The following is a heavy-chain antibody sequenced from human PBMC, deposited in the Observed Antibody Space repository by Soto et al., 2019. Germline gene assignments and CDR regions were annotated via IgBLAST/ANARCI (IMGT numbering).Heavy chain of an antibody. CDR1: GYTFTGCY. D-gene: IGHD3-10*01. J-gene: IGHJ4*02. CDR3: ASRRYGSDDY. CDR2: INPNSGGT. V-gene: IGHV1-2*02. Sequence: GXVNVSCNASGYTFTGCYMRWVRQAPGQGLEWMGWINPNSGGTNYAQKFQGRVTMTRDTSISTAYMELSRLRSDDTAVYYCASRRYGSDDYWGQGTLVTVSS.